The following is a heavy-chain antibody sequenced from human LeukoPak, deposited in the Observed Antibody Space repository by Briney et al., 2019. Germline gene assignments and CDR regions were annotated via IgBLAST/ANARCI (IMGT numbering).Heavy chain of an antibody. CDR2: INPSGGST. CDR3: ARTRSGWNYFDY. V-gene: IGHV1-46*01. Sequence: GASVKVSCKAPGYTFTSYYMHWVRQAPGQGLEWMGIINPSGGSTSYAQKFQGRVTMTRDTSTSTVYMELSSLRSEDTAVYYCARTRSGWNYFDYWGQGTLVTVSS. J-gene: IGHJ4*02. CDR1: GYTFTSYY. D-gene: IGHD6-19*01.